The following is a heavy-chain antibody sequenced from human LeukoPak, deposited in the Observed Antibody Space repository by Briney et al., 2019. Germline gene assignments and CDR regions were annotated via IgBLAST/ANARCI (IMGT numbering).Heavy chain of an antibody. D-gene: IGHD6-19*01. CDR2: INQDGSEK. CDR1: GFTFSSYW. J-gene: IGHJ4*02. CDR3: AREGSAYSSRSQRWDY. Sequence: GGSLRLPCAASGFTFSSYWMSWVRQAPGKGLEWVANINQDGSEKHYVDSVKGRFTISRDSAKNSLDLQMNSLRAEDTAVYYCAREGSAYSSRSQRWDYWGQGTLVTVSS. V-gene: IGHV3-7*01.